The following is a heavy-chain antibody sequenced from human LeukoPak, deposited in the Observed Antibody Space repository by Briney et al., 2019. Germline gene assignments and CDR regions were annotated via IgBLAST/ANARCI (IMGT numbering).Heavy chain of an antibody. CDR1: GYTFTSYG. CDR3: ARDLRGFVGEVRGGHYYYPMDV. V-gene: IGHV1-18*01. Sequence: ASVKVSCKASGYTFTSYGISWVRQAPGQGLEWMGWISAYNGNTKYAQKLQGKIIMTRDTSTNTVYMEVRSLRSDDTAIYYCARDLRGFVGEVRGGHYYYPMDVWGQGTTVTVSS. D-gene: IGHD3-10*01. CDR2: ISAYNGNT. J-gene: IGHJ6*02.